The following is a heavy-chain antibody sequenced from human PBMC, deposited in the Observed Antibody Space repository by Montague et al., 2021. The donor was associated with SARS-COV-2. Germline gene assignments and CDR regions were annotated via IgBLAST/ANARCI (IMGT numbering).Heavy chain of an antibody. Sequence: PALVKPTQTLTLTCTFSGFSLSTSGMCVSWIRQPPGKALEWLARIDWDDDTYYSTSLKTRLTIYKDTSKNQVVLTMTNMDPVDTATYYCARILVAAAGSPCDSWGQGTLVTVSS. D-gene: IGHD6-13*01. CDR3: ARILVAAAGSPCDS. CDR2: IDWDDDT. J-gene: IGHJ5*01. CDR1: GFSLSTSGMC. V-gene: IGHV2-70*11.